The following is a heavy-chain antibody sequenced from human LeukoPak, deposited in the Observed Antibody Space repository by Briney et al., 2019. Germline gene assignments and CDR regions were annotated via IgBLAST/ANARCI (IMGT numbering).Heavy chain of an antibody. D-gene: IGHD3-10*01. CDR2: IIPIFGTA. J-gene: IGHJ4*02. CDR1: GGTFSSYA. V-gene: IGHV1-69*13. Sequence: ASVKVSCKASGGTFSSYAISWVRQAPGQGLEWMGGIIPIFGTANYAQKFQGRVTITADESTSTAYMELSSLRSEDTAVYYCARSLILPEGSGSETDYWGQGTLVTVSS. CDR3: ARSLILPEGSGSETDY.